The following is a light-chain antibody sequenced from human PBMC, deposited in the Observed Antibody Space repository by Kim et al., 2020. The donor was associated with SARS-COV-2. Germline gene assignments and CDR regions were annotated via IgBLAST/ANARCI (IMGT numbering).Light chain of an antibody. CDR2: GAS. V-gene: IGKV3-20*01. J-gene: IGKJ2*01. CDR3: QQYGTSPYT. CDR1: QSVRNNNF. Sequence: ELVLTQSPGTLSLSPGERATLSCRASQSVRNNNFLAWYQQKSGRAPRLLIYGASTRATGFPDRFSGSGSGTDFTLTISSLEPEDFAVYYCQQYGTSPYTFGQGTKLEI.